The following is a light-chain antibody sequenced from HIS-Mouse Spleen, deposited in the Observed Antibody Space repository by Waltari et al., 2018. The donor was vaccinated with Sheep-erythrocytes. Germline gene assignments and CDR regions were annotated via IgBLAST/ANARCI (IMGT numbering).Light chain of an antibody. CDR3: MIWHSSAWV. V-gene: IGLV5-45*03. CDR2: YKSDSDK. Sequence: QAVLTQPSSLSASPGASASLTCTLRSGLNVGTYRIYWYQQNPGSPPQYLLRYKSDSDKQLGSGVPSRFSGSKDASANAGILLISGLQSEDEADYYCMIWHSSAWVFGGGTKLTVL. J-gene: IGLJ3*02. CDR1: SGLNVGTYR.